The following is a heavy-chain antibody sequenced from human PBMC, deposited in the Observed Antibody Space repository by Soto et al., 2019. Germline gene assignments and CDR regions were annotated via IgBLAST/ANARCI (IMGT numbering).Heavy chain of an antibody. CDR1: GGSISSGGYS. V-gene: IGHV4-30-2*01. CDR2: IHHSGST. Sequence: SETLSLTCAVSGGSISSGGYSWSWIRQPPGKGLEWIGYIHHSGSTYYNPSLKSRVTISVDRSKNQFSLKLSSVTAADTAVYYCARVPDRWGQGTLVTVSS. J-gene: IGHJ5*02. CDR3: ARVPDR. D-gene: IGHD2-2*01.